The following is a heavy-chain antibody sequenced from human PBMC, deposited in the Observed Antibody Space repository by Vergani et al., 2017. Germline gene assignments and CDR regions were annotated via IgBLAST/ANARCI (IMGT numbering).Heavy chain of an antibody. Sequence: QVQLQESGPGLVKPSQTLSLTCTVSGGSISSGGYYWSWIRQHPGKGLEWIGYIYYSGSTYYNPSLKSRVTISVDTSKNQFSLKLISVTAADTSVYYCARGITYYDYIWVSYRPNYFDYWGQGTLVTVSS. D-gene: IGHD3-16*02. CDR1: GGSISSGGYY. CDR3: ARGITYYDYIWVSYRPNYFDY. V-gene: IGHV4-31*03. J-gene: IGHJ4*02. CDR2: IYYSGST.